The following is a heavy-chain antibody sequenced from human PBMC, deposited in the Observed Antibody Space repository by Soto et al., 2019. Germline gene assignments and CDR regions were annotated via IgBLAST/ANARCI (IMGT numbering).Heavy chain of an antibody. CDR1: GDSVSSNSVV. CDR3: ARVAFIVSPCTGFDD. Sequence: SQTLSLTCAISGDSVSSNSVVWNWIRQSPSRGLEWLGRTYYRSKWFYEYAVSVKSRIAINPDTSKNQFSLQLSSVTPEDTAVYYCARVAFIVSPCTGFDDWGQGTPVTVSS. J-gene: IGHJ4*02. D-gene: IGHD6-13*01. V-gene: IGHV6-1*01. CDR2: TYYRSKWFY.